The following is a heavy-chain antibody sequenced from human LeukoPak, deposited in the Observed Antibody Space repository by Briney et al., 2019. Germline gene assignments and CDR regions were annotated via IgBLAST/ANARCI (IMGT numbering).Heavy chain of an antibody. CDR2: IYTSGST. Sequence: SETLSLTCTVSGGSTSSYYWSWIRQPAGKGLEWIGRIYTSGSTNYNPSLKSRVTMSVDTSKNQFSLKLSSVTAADTAVYYCARGGDDSSGYYPFDYWGQGTLVTVSS. V-gene: IGHV4-4*07. J-gene: IGHJ4*02. D-gene: IGHD3-22*01. CDR3: ARGGDDSSGYYPFDY. CDR1: GGSTSSYY.